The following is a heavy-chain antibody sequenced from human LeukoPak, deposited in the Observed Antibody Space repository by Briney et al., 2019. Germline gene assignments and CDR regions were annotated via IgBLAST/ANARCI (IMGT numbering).Heavy chain of an antibody. CDR1: GYTFTGYY. Sequence: GASVKVSCKASGYTFTGYYMHWVRQAPGQGLEWMGWTNPNSGGANYAQKFQGRVTMTRDTSLTTAYMELSSLRSDDTAVYYCARDYNDYVWGSSYYYYYMDVWGKGTTVTVSS. J-gene: IGHJ6*03. CDR2: TNPNSGGA. D-gene: IGHD3-16*01. V-gene: IGHV1-2*02. CDR3: ARDYNDYVWGSSYYYYYMDV.